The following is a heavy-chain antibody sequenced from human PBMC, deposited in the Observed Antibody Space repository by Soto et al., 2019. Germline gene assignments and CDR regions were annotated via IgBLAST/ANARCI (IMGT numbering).Heavy chain of an antibody. CDR1: GGSISSGDYY. CDR3: ARNDYGDQKPPFPDY. CDR2: IYYSGST. J-gene: IGHJ4*02. V-gene: IGHV4-30-4*01. D-gene: IGHD4-17*01. Sequence: QVQLQESGPGLVKPSQTLSLTCTVSGGSISSGDYYWSWIRQPPGKGLEWIGYIYYSGSTYYNPSLKRRVTISVDTSKNQFSLKLSSVTAADTAVYYCARNDYGDQKPPFPDYWGQGTLVTVSS.